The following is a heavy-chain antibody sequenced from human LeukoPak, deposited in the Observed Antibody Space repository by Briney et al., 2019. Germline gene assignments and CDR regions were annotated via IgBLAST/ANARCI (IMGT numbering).Heavy chain of an antibody. J-gene: IGHJ4*02. CDR1: GFTFSDFS. D-gene: IGHD4/OR15-4a*01. CDR3: AKDLGANSFYFDF. V-gene: IGHV3-23*01. CDR2: ISRSGDST. Sequence: GGSLRLSCASSGFTFSDFSMNWVRQAPGKGLEWVSGISRSGDSTYYADSVKGRFTISRDNSENTLFLQMHSLRAEDTALYYCAKDLGANSFYFDFWGQGDLVAVSS.